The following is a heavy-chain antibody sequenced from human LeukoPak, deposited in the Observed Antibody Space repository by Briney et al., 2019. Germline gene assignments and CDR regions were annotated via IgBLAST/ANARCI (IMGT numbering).Heavy chain of an antibody. CDR2: ISGSGGST. Sequence: PGGSLRLSCAASGFTFSSYAMSWVRQAPGKGLEWVSAISGSGGSTYYADSVKGRFTISRDNSKNTLYLQMNSLRAEDTAVYYCATDMSGLDQLLAPFDNWDQGTLVTVSS. CDR3: ATDMSGLDQLLAPFDN. CDR1: GFTFSSYA. J-gene: IGHJ4*02. D-gene: IGHD2-2*01. V-gene: IGHV3-23*01.